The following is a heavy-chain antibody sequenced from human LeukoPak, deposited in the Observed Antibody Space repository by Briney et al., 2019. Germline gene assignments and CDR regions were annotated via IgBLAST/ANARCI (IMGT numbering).Heavy chain of an antibody. V-gene: IGHV3-30*18. CDR3: AKDEGYFDY. CDR2: ISYDGSNK. CDR1: GFTFSSYR. Sequence: SGGSLRLSCAASGFTFSSYRMHWVRQAPGKGLEWVAVISYDGSNKYYADSVKGRFTISRDNSKNTLYLQMNSLRAEDTAVYYCAKDEGYFDYWGQGTLVTVSS. J-gene: IGHJ4*02.